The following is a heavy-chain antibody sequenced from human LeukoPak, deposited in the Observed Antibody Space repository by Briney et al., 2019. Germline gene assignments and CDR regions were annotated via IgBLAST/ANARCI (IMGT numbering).Heavy chain of an antibody. CDR3: ARASYSYDISGWVPFDY. J-gene: IGHJ4*02. CDR1: GGSFSGYY. Sequence: SETLSLTCAVYGGSFSGYYWSWIRQPAGKGLEWIGRIYTSGSTNYNPSLKSRVTRSGDTSKNQFSLRLSSVTAADTAVYYCARASYSYDISGWVPFDYWGQGTLVTVSS. V-gene: IGHV4-59*10. CDR2: IYTSGST. D-gene: IGHD3-22*01.